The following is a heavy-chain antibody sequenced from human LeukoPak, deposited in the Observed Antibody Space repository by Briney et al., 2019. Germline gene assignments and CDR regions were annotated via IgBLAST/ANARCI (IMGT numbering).Heavy chain of an antibody. CDR2: ISGSGGST. D-gene: IGHD6-13*01. CDR3: AKPPAARLAAAGTGDY. V-gene: IGHV3-23*01. CDR1: GFTFSSYA. J-gene: IGHJ4*02. Sequence: GGSLRLSCAASGFTFSSYAMSWVRQAPGKGLEWVSAISGSGGSTYYADSVKGRFTISRDNSKNTLYLQMNSLRAEDTAVYYCAKPPAARLAAAGTGDYWGQGTLVTVSS.